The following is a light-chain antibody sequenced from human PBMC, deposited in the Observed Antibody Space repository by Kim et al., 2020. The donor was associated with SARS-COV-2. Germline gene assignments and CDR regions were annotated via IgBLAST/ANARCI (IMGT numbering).Light chain of an antibody. V-gene: IGKV3-15*01. CDR2: GAS. Sequence: SPGERVTRSCRASQSVKNNLAWYQQRPGQAPRLLIYGASTRATDISVRFSGSGSGTEFTLTIRSLQSEDLAVYYCQQYNDWPLLTFGGGTKVDIK. CDR3: QQYNDWPLLT. J-gene: IGKJ4*01. CDR1: QSVKNN.